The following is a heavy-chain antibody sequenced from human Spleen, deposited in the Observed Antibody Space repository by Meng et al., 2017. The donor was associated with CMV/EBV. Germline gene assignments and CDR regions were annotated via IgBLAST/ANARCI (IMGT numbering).Heavy chain of an antibody. CDR2: IYYTGSI. CDR3: ARDRYPGAFDI. D-gene: IGHD1-1*01. V-gene: IGHV4-59*12. Sequence: SETLSLTCTVSGGSISDYYWSWIRQPPGKGLEWIGYIYYTGSINYNPSLKSRVTISVDTSKNQFSLKLSSVTAADTAVYYCARDRYPGAFDIWGQGTMVTVSS. CDR1: GGSISDYY. J-gene: IGHJ3*02.